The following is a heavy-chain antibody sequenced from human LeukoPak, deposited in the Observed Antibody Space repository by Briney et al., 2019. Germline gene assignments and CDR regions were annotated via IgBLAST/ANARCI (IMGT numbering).Heavy chain of an antibody. CDR3: ARGGRPDY. J-gene: IGHJ4*02. Sequence: GGSLRLSCATSGFTFSSSWMSWVRQAPGKGLECVANIKEDGREKYYVDSVKGRFTISIDNAKNSLYLQMSSLRAEDTAVYYCARGGRPDYWGQGTLVTVSS. CDR1: GFTFSSSW. V-gene: IGHV3-7*01. CDR2: IKEDGREK. D-gene: IGHD3-10*01.